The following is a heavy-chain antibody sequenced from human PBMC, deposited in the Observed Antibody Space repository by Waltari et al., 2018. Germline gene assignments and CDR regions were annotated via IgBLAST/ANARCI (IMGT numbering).Heavy chain of an antibody. CDR2: MTASGLM. V-gene: IGHV3-23*01. J-gene: IGHJ6*02. Sequence: EMQLLESGGGLVQPGGSLRLSCAASGFPFRTYPMNWVRQAPGKGLEWVAVMTASGLMDYGDSVKGRFIISRDNSKNTLYLEMYRLRVEDTARYYCAKDEGARLAPTFGMDAWGQGTTVIVSS. CDR1: GFPFRTYP. D-gene: IGHD6-6*01. CDR3: AKDEGARLAPTFGMDA.